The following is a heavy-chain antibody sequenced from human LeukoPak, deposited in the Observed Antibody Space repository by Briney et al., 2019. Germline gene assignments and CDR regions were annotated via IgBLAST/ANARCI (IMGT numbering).Heavy chain of an antibody. CDR1: GGSISSYY. CDR2: IYYSGST. CDR3: ARTGSGSYDLFDY. J-gene: IGHJ4*02. V-gene: IGHV4-59*01. Sequence: SETLSLTCSVSGGSISSYYWSWVRQPPGKGLEWIGYIYYSGSTNYNPSLKSRVTISVDTSKNQFSLKLSSVTAADTAVYYCARTGSGSYDLFDYWGPGTPVTVSS. D-gene: IGHD3-10*01.